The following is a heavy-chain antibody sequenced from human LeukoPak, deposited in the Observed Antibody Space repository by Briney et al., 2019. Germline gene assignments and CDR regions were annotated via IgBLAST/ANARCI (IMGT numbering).Heavy chain of an antibody. CDR2: INSERSGK. CDR1: GCTFSSHW. J-gene: IGHJ6*02. D-gene: IGHD2-8*01. Sequence: GGSLRLSYVPSGCTFSSHWMTWVRRAPGKGLEWVAYINSERSGKAFVDSVKGRFTISRDNAENSLYLQMNSLRSEATDVYYCASSRVFGPVSRYSGLDVWGQGTTVTVSS. V-gene: IGHV3-7*05. CDR3: ASSRVFGPVSRYSGLDV.